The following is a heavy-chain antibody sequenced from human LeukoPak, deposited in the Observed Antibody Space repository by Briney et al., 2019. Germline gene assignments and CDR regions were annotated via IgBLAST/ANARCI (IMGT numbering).Heavy chain of an antibody. CDR3: ARAIGAAARGWFDP. Sequence: PSQTLSLTCAVSGGSISSGGYSWSWIRQPPGKGLEWIGYIYHSGSTYYNPSLKSRVTISVDRSKNQFSLKLSSVTAADTAAYYCARAIGAAARGWFDPWGQGTLVTVSS. V-gene: IGHV4-30-2*01. J-gene: IGHJ5*02. D-gene: IGHD6-13*01. CDR1: GGSISSGGYS. CDR2: IYHSGST.